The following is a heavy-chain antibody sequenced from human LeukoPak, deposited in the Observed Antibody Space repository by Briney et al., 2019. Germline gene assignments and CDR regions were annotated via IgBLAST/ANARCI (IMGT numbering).Heavy chain of an antibody. Sequence: PSETLPLTCGVSGDSISSSGYYWAWIRQPPGKGLEWIGSISYTGTTYNPSLKSRLTISADTSKNQFSLKLTSVTAADTAVYYCARRRIVATIDYWGQGTLVTVSS. V-gene: IGHV4-39*01. CDR3: ARRRIVATIDY. J-gene: IGHJ4*02. CDR1: GDSISSSGYY. D-gene: IGHD5-12*01. CDR2: ISYTGTT.